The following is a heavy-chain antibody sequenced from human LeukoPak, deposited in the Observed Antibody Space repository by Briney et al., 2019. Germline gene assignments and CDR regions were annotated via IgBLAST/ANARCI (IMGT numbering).Heavy chain of an antibody. J-gene: IGHJ3*02. CDR2: ISAYNSNT. V-gene: IGHV1-18*01. CDR3: ARDLIVIIPTAVAGAFDI. D-gene: IGHD2-2*01. Sequence: ASVKVSCKASGYTFTNYGISWVRQAPGQGLEWMGWISAYNSNTNYAQKFQGRVTLTTDTSTSTAYMELRSLRSDDTAVYYCARDLIVIIPTAVAGAFDIWGQGTMVTVSS. CDR1: GYTFTNYG.